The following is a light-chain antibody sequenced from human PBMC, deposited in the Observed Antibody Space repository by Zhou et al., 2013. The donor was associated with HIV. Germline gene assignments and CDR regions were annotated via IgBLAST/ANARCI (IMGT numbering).Light chain of an antibody. CDR2: TAS. CDR3: QQYNTWPYT. CDR1: QGLNGD. Sequence: EIVLTQSPGTLSLSPGDRATLSCRASQGLNGDLAWYQQKPGQTPRLIIYTASIRATDTPARFSGSGSGTEFTLTINKMQSEDFAVYYCQQYNTWPYTFGQGTKLEIK. V-gene: IGKV3-15*01. J-gene: IGKJ2*01.